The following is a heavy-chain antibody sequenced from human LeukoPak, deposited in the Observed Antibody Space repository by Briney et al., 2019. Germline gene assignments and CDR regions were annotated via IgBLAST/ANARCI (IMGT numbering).Heavy chain of an antibody. CDR1: GYTFTSYD. CDR2: MNPNSGNT. V-gene: IGHV1-8*01. CDR3: ARGKPIVGANSYYYYMDV. J-gene: IGHJ6*03. Sequence: ASVKVSCKASGYTFTSYDINWVRQATGQGLEWMGWMNPNSGNTGYAQKLQGRVTVTRNTSISTAYMELSSLRSEDTAVYYCARGKPIVGANSYYYYMDVWGKGTTVTVSS. D-gene: IGHD1-26*01.